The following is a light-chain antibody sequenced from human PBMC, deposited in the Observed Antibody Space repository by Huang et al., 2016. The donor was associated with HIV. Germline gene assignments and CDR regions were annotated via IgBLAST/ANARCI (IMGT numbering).Light chain of an antibody. CDR3: QQSHSTPQT. CDR1: QNIKKY. Sequence: DIQMTQSPSSLSASVGVRVTITCRASQNIKKYLNWYQQKPGQAPRLLIYGASNLQTEVPSRCSGSGSGTDFSLIISSLQPEDFAIYYCQQSHSTPQTFGQGTRLDIK. V-gene: IGKV1-39*01. CDR2: GAS. J-gene: IGKJ5*01.